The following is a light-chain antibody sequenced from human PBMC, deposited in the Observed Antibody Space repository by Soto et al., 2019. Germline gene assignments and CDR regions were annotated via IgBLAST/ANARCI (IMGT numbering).Light chain of an antibody. CDR2: GAS. J-gene: IGKJ5*01. Sequence: EIVLTQSPGTLSLSPGERATLSCRASQSVSSSYLVWYQQKPGQAPRLLIYGASSRATGIPDRFIGSGSGTDFTLTISRLEPEDFAVYYCKKYGSSSITFGQRTRLEIK. V-gene: IGKV3-20*01. CDR3: KKYGSSSIT. CDR1: QSVSSSY.